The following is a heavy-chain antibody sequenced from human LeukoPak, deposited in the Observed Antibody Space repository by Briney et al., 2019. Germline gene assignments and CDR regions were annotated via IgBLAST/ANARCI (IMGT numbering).Heavy chain of an antibody. CDR3: ATPPLVTWFDP. CDR1: GFTFSSYA. CDR2: ISYDGSNK. D-gene: IGHD4-23*01. Sequence: GRSLRLSCAASGFTFSSYAMHWVRQAPGKGLEWVAVISYDGSNKYYADSVKGRFTISRDNAENSLHPHMSSLRAEDTAVYYCATPPLVTWFDPWGQGTLVTVSS. V-gene: IGHV3-30-3*01. J-gene: IGHJ5*02.